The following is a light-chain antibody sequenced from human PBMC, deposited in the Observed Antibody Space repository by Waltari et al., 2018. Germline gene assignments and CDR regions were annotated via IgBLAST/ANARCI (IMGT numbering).Light chain of an antibody. CDR3: QQFGSSPLT. J-gene: IGKJ4*01. V-gene: IGKV3-20*01. Sequence: IVLTQSPGTLTLSPGERATLSCRASQSVSSSYLAWYQQKPGQAPRLLIYGASKRATGIPERFSGSGSGTDFTLTISRLEPEDFAVYYCQQFGSSPLTFGGGTKVEIK. CDR2: GAS. CDR1: QSVSSSY.